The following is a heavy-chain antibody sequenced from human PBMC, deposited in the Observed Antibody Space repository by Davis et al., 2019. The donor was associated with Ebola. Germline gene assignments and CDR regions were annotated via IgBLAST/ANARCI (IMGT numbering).Heavy chain of an antibody. CDR1: GFTFSSYW. D-gene: IGHD3-3*01. Sequence: GESLKISCAASGFTFSSYWMSWVRQAPGKGLEWVAVISYDGSNKYYADSVKGRFTISRDNSKNTLYLQMNSLRAEDTAVYYCARDATYYDFWSGYYRTNYGMDVWGQGTTVTVSS. CDR2: ISYDGSNK. CDR3: ARDATYYDFWSGYYRTNYGMDV. V-gene: IGHV3-30-3*01. J-gene: IGHJ6*02.